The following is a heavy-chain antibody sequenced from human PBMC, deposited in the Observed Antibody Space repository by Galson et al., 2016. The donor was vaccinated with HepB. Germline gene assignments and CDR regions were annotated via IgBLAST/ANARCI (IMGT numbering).Heavy chain of an antibody. CDR3: ARGRDVPDY. Sequence: SLRLSCAASGVPVSGNSMTWVRQAPGKGLEWVSVLYTDGTTYYADSGRGRFTISRDNSKNTLYLQMYSLRPEETAVYYCARGRDVPDYWGQGTLVTVST. V-gene: IGHV3-53*01. CDR2: LYTDGTT. D-gene: IGHD3-16*01. J-gene: IGHJ4*02. CDR1: GVPVSGNS.